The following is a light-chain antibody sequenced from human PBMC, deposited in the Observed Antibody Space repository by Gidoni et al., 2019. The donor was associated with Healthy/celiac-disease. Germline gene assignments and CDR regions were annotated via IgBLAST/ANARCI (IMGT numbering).Light chain of an antibody. CDR1: QSISSY. J-gene: IGKJ4*01. Sequence: DIQMTQSPSSLSASVGDRVTITCRASQSISSYLNWYQQKPGKAPKLLIYAASSLQSGVPSRFSGRGSGTDFTLTISSLQPADFATYYCQQSYRTPPTFGGGTKVEIK. CDR2: AAS. CDR3: QQSYRTPPT. V-gene: IGKV1-39*01.